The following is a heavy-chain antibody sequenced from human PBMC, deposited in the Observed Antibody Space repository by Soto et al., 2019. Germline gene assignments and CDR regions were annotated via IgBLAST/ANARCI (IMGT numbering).Heavy chain of an antibody. J-gene: IGHJ5*01. CDR3: SRFCEERWGFES. D-gene: IGHD3-16*01. CDR2: ISSSGSTT. V-gene: IGHV3-11*01. Sequence: GGPLRLSCAASGFTFSDYFISWIRPAPGKGLEWVSYISSSGSTTYYADSVRGRFTISRDNTKNSLSLQINSLRPEDTALYYSSRFCEERWGFESWGQGTLV. CDR1: GFTFSDYF.